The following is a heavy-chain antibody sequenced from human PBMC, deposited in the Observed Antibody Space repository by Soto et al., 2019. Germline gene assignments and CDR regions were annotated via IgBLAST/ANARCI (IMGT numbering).Heavy chain of an antibody. CDR3: GLFFSAGAFDDY. CDR2: IHHSGNT. D-gene: IGHD6-13*01. CDR1: GGSISRGGYS. V-gene: IGHV4-30-2*01. Sequence: SETLSLTCVVSGGSISRGGYSWSWIRRPPGKGLEWIGYIHHSGNTFYNPSLKSRITMAMDRSKNQVSLILNSVTAADTAVYYCGLFFSAGAFDDYWGQGTLVTVSS. J-gene: IGHJ4*02.